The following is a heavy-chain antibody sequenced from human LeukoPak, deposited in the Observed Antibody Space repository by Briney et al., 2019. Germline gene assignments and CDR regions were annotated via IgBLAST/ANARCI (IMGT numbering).Heavy chain of an antibody. J-gene: IGHJ4*02. CDR1: GGSITSYY. CDR3: ARYYGSGRDGDY. CDR2: IYITGST. V-gene: IGHV4-4*07. D-gene: IGHD3-10*01. Sequence: SETLSLTCTVSGGSITSYYWSWIRQSAGKGLEWIGRIYITGSTTYNPSLKSRVTISVDTSKNQFSLKVNSVTAADTAVYFCARYYGSGRDGDYWGQGTLVTVSS.